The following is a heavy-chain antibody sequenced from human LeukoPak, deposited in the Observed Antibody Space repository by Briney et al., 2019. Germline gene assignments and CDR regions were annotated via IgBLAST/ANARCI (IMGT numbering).Heavy chain of an antibody. D-gene: IGHD4-17*01. CDR3: ARGPYGDYVDALDY. J-gene: IGHJ4*02. Sequence: GGPLRLSCAASGFTFNTYSMTWVRQAPGKGLEWISYISDSSGTIYYADSVKGRFTISRDNAKNSLYLQMNSLRAEDTAVYYCARGPYGDYVDALDYWGQGTLVTVSS. V-gene: IGHV3-48*01. CDR1: GFTFNTYS. CDR2: ISDSSGTI.